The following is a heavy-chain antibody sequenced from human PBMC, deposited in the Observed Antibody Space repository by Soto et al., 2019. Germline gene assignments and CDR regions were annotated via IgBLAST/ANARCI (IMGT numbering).Heavy chain of an antibody. Sequence: PVGSLRLSCSASGFTFSSYAMHWVRQAPGKGLEYVSAISSNGGSTYYADSVKGRFTISRDNSKNTLYLQMSSLRAEDTAVYYCVKKRDPGPYGDPSYFDYWGQGTQVTVSS. J-gene: IGHJ4*02. CDR2: ISSNGGST. CDR3: VKKRDPGPYGDPSYFDY. CDR1: GFTFSSYA. V-gene: IGHV3-64D*06. D-gene: IGHD4-17*01.